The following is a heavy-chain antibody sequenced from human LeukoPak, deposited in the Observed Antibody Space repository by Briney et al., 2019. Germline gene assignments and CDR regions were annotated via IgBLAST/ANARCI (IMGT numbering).Heavy chain of an antibody. CDR2: ISYDGSNK. CDR3: ALTRGSSGWYGGTFDY. CDR1: GFTFSSYA. Sequence: GGSLRLSCAASGFTFSSYAMHWVRQAPGKGLEWVAVISYDGSNKYYADSVKGRFTISRDNSKNTLYLQMNSLRAEDTAVYYCALTRGSSGWYGGTFDYWGQGTLVTVSS. V-gene: IGHV3-30-3*01. D-gene: IGHD6-19*01. J-gene: IGHJ4*02.